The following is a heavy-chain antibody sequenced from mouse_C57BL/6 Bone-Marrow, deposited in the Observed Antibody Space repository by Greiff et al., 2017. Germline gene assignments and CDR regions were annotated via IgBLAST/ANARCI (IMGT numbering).Heavy chain of an antibody. CDR2: IDPSDSYT. Sequence: VQLQQPGAELVMPGASVKLSCKASGYTFTSYWMHWVKQRPGQGLEWIGEIDPSDSYTNYNQKFKGKSTLTVDKSSSTAYMQLSSLKSEDSAVYYCARERLSGYFDVWGTGTTVTVSS. CDR3: ARERLSGYFDV. J-gene: IGHJ1*03. D-gene: IGHD2-2*01. V-gene: IGHV1-69*01. CDR1: GYTFTSYW.